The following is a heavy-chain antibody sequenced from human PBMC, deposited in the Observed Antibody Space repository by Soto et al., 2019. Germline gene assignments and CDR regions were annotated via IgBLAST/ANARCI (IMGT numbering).Heavy chain of an antibody. CDR3: AKDGPKYYDSFGMDV. V-gene: IGHV3-23*01. Sequence: PGGSPKPSFAAPGFTFSTYAMNWVRQAPRKRLELVSGISGSGDSTYYADSVKGRFTISRDNSKNTMYLQMNSLRAEDTAVYYCAKDGPKYYDSFGMDVWGQGTTVTVSS. CDR2: ISGSGDST. CDR1: GFTFSTYA. D-gene: IGHD3-22*01. J-gene: IGHJ6*02.